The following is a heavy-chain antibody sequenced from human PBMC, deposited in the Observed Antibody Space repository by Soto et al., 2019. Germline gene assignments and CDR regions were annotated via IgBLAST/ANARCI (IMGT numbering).Heavy chain of an antibody. J-gene: IGHJ4*02. CDR1: GFTFSNYG. V-gene: IGHV3-30*18. CDR3: AKDPANVEIHGAFDY. Sequence: QVQLVESGGGVVQPGRSLRLSCAASGFTFSNYGMHWVRQAPGKGLEWVALISYDGYNKYYADSVKGRFTISRDSSKSTLYLQMDNLKAEDTAVYYCAKDPANVEIHGAFDYWGQGTLVTVSS. CDR2: ISYDGYNK. D-gene: IGHD4-17*01.